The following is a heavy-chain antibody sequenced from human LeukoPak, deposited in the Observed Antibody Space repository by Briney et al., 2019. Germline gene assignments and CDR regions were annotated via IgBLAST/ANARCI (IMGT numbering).Heavy chain of an antibody. J-gene: IGHJ4*02. V-gene: IGHV3-23*01. CDR1: GFSLSDYA. D-gene: IGHD5-24*01. CDR3: VKDATPYNGIWDYFDH. CDR2: AGGGSDT. Sequence: GGSLRLSCAASGFSLSDYAMTWVRQAPGKGLQWVSSAGGGSDTYYADSVKGRFTVSRDNSKNTLYLQMNSLRAEDTAVYYCVKDATPYNGIWDYFDHWGQGTPVTVSS.